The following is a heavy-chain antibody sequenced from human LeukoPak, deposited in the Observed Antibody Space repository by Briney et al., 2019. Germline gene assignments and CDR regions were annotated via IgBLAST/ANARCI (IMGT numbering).Heavy chain of an antibody. J-gene: IGHJ4*02. CDR3: ARTWIQLPHAYYFDY. CDR2: IYYSGST. CDR1: GGSISSSSYY. Sequence: SETLSLTCTVSGGSISSSSYYWGWIRQPPGKGLEWIGSIYYSGSTYYNPSLKSRVTISVDTSKNQFSLKLSSVTAADTAVYYCARTWIQLPHAYYFDYWGQGTLVTVSS. V-gene: IGHV4-39*01. D-gene: IGHD5-18*01.